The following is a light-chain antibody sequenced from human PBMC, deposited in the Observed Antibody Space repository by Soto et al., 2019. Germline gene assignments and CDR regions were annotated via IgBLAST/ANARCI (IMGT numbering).Light chain of an antibody. V-gene: IGKV3-20*01. Sequence: EIVLTQSPGTLSLSPGERATLSCRASQSVTSNYLAWYQQKPGQAPRLLVYGASSRATGIPDRFSGSGSGTDFTLTISRLEPEDLAVYYCQQCGSSPQTFGQGTKVEIK. J-gene: IGKJ1*01. CDR3: QQCGSSPQT. CDR2: GAS. CDR1: QSVTSNY.